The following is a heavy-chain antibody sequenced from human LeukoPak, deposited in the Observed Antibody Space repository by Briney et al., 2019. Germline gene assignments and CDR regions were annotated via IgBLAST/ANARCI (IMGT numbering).Heavy chain of an antibody. D-gene: IGHD3-9*01. CDR1: GFTFSSYS. CDR3: AKGFDWSNY. Sequence: GGSLRLSCAASGFTFSSYSMNWVRQAPGKGLEWVSYISSSSSTIYYADSVKGRFTISRDNSKNTLYLQMNSLRAEDTAVYYCAKGFDWSNYWGQGTLVTDSS. V-gene: IGHV3-48*01. J-gene: IGHJ4*02. CDR2: ISSSSSTI.